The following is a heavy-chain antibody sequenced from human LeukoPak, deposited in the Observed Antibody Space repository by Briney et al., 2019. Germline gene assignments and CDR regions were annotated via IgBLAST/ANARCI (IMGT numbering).Heavy chain of an antibody. J-gene: IGHJ4*02. CDR1: GFTFSSYA. CDR3: AKDPTAMDVNDY. D-gene: IGHD5-18*01. Sequence: GESLRLSCAASGFTFSSYAMSWARQAPGKGLEWVSAISGSGGSTYYADSMKGRFTISRDNSKNTLYLQMNSLRAEDTAVYYCAKDPTAMDVNDYWGQGTLVTVSP. V-gene: IGHV3-23*01. CDR2: ISGSGGST.